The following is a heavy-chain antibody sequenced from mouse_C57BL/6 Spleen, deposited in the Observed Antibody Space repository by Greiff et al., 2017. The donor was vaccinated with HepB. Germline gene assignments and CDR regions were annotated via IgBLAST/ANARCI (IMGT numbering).Heavy chain of an antibody. J-gene: IGHJ2*01. Sequence: EVKVVESGAELVKPGASVKLSCTASGFNIKDYYMHWVKQRTEQGLEWIGRIDPEDGETKYAPKFQGKATITADTSSNTAYLQLSSLTSEDTAVYYCAGTTVVAHFDYWGQGTTLTVSS. CDR3: AGTTVVAHFDY. D-gene: IGHD1-1*01. CDR2: IDPEDGET. CDR1: GFNIKDYY. V-gene: IGHV14-2*01.